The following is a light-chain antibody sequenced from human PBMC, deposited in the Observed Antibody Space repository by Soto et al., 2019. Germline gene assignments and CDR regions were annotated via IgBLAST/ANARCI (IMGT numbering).Light chain of an antibody. Sequence: AIQMTQSPSSLSASVGDRVTITCRASQDIRRNLGWYQQKPGQAPKLLIYAASNLQSGVPSRFSGSGTGTDFTLTISSLHPEDFATYYCLQDYIYPLTFGQGTIVE. CDR1: QDIRRN. CDR3: LQDYIYPLT. V-gene: IGKV1-6*01. J-gene: IGKJ1*01. CDR2: AAS.